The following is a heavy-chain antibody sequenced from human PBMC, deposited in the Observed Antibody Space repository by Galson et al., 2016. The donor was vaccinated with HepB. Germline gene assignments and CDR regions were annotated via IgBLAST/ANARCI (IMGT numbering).Heavy chain of an antibody. Sequence: SLRLSCAASGFTFTSYVMTWVRQAPGKGLEWVSGIRGSSSDTHYADSVKGRFTISRDISKNTLYLQMNSLRADDTALYYCARRGINWGFFDYWGQGLRVTVSS. J-gene: IGHJ4*02. D-gene: IGHD7-27*01. V-gene: IGHV3-23*01. CDR2: IRGSSSDT. CDR3: ARRGINWGFFDY. CDR1: GFTFTSYV.